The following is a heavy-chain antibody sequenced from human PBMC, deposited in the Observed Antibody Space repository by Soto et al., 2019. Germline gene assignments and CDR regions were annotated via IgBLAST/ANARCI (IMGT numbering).Heavy chain of an antibody. D-gene: IGHD2-21*02. CDR2: INTYNGDT. V-gene: IGHV1-18*01. Sequence: QVELVQSGAEVKKPGASVKVSCKASGYTFTRYGISWVRQAPGQGLEWIGWINTYNGDTSYAQKLQGRVTMTTDTPTRTAYMELRSLRSDDTAVYYCGRDEYGGDSGYALDVWGQGTTVTGSS. J-gene: IGHJ6*02. CDR1: GYTFTRYG. CDR3: GRDEYGGDSGYALDV.